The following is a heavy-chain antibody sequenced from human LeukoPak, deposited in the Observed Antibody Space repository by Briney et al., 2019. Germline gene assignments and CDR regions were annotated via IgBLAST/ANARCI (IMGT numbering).Heavy chain of an antibody. V-gene: IGHV1-69*01. CDR2: IIPIFGTA. D-gene: IGHD3-10*01. J-gene: IGHJ3*02. CDR1: GSTFSSYA. Sequence: SVKVSCKASGSTFSSYAISWVRQAPGQGLEWMGGIIPIFGTANYAQKFQGRVTITADESTSTAYMELSSLRSEDTAVYYCARLITMVRGVIISQDAFDIWGQGTMVTVSS. CDR3: ARLITMVRGVIISQDAFDI.